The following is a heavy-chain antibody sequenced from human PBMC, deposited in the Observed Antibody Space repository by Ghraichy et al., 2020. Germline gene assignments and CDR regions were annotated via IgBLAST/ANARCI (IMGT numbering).Heavy chain of an antibody. D-gene: IGHD3-22*01. CDR2: VHSTGVT. V-gene: IGHV4-59*01. CDR3: ARDVNYYGNSAYYDAFDI. Sequence: SETLSLRCNVSGDSMNNYYWHWIRQSPGKGLEWIGHVHSTGVTHYNPSLQSRVTMSVDVSKNLFSLNLSSVTAADTAVYYCARDVNYYGNSAYYDAFDIWGQGTMVTVSS. CDR1: GDSMNNYY. J-gene: IGHJ3*02.